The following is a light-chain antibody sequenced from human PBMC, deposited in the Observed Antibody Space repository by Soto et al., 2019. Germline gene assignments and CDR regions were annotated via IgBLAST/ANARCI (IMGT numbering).Light chain of an antibody. V-gene: IGKV1-5*03. Sequence: DIQMTQSPSTLSASVGDRVTIACRASQSISNYLAWYQQKPGKAPKLLIYKASSLESGVPSRFSGSGSGTEFTLTISSLQPDDYATYYCQHYNSYSWTFGQGTKVDIK. CDR2: KAS. CDR1: QSISNY. CDR3: QHYNSYSWT. J-gene: IGKJ1*01.